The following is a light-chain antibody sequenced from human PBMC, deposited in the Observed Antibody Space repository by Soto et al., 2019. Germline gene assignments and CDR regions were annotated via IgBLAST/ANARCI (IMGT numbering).Light chain of an antibody. J-gene: IGKJ5*01. V-gene: IGKV1-12*01. CDR3: HQASSFPLS. CDR2: KAS. Sequence: DIQMTQSPSSGSASVGDRVTISCRASQGISSWLAWYQQKPGEAPKLLIYKASTLQTGVPSRFSGSGSGTDFTLTITSLQPEDFATYYCHQASSFPLSFGGGTRLEIK. CDR1: QGISSW.